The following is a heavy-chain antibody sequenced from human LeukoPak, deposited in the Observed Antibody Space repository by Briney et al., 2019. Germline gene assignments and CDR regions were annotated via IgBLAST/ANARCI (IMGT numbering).Heavy chain of an antibody. Sequence: GGSLRLSCAASGFTFSSNAMHWVRQAPGKGLEWVANIKQDGSEKYYVDSVKGRFTISRDNAKNSLYLQMNSLRAEDTAVYYCARDSTGYGYEEWYWGQGTLVTVS. D-gene: IGHD5-18*01. J-gene: IGHJ4*02. CDR3: ARDSTGYGYEEWY. CDR2: IKQDGSEK. V-gene: IGHV3-7*01. CDR1: GFTFSSNA.